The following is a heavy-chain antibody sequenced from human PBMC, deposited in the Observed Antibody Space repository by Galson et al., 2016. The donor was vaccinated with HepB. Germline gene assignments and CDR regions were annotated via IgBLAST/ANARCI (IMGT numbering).Heavy chain of an antibody. CDR3: ARDKDFWSGWPPNN. CDR1: GYTFTAYY. CDR2: INPNSGGT. V-gene: IGHV1-2*02. J-gene: IGHJ4*02. D-gene: IGHD3-3*01. Sequence: SVKVSCKASGYTFTAYYMHWVRQAPGQGLEWMGWINPNSGGTNYAQRFQGRITMTSDASISTAYMELSSLTSDDTAVYYCARDKDFWSGWPPNNWGQGTLVTVSS.